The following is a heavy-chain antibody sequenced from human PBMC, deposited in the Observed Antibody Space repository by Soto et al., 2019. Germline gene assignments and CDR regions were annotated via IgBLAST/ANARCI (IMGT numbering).Heavy chain of an antibody. CDR1: GFTFSSYA. V-gene: IGHV3-23*01. Sequence: GGSLRLSCAASGFTFSSYAMSWVRQAPGKGLGWVSAISGSGGSTYYADSGKGRFTISRDNSKNTLYLQMNSLRAEDTAVYYCAKSAYISDYFDYWGQGTLATVSS. CDR3: AKSAYISDYFDY. J-gene: IGHJ4*02. CDR2: ISGSGGST. D-gene: IGHD3-3*02.